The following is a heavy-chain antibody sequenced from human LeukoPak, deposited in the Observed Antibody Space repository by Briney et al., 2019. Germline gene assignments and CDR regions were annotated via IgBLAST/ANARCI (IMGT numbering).Heavy chain of an antibody. V-gene: IGHV4-39*01. J-gene: IGHJ4*02. CDR2: IYYSGST. CDR3: ARLNWNDGFYYFDY. CDR1: GGSISSSSYY. D-gene: IGHD1-20*01. Sequence: TSETLSLTCTVSGGSISSSSYYWGWIRQPPGKGLEWIGSIYYSGSTYYNPSLKSRVTISVDTSKNQFSRKLSSVTAADTAVYYCARLNWNDGFYYFDYWGQGTLVTVSS.